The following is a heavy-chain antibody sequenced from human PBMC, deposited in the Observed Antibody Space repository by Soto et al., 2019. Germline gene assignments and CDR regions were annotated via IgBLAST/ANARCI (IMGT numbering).Heavy chain of an antibody. CDR1: GGSISSGDYY. Sequence: QVQLQESGPGLVKPSQTLSLTCTVSGGSISSGDYYWSWIRQHPGKGLEWIGYIYYSGSTYYNPSLNSRVTISVDTSKNQFALKLSSVTAADTAVYYCARWWSGSRQGVDPWGQGTLVTVSS. V-gene: IGHV4-31*03. D-gene: IGHD3-3*01. CDR2: IYYSGST. J-gene: IGHJ5*02. CDR3: ARWWSGSRQGVDP.